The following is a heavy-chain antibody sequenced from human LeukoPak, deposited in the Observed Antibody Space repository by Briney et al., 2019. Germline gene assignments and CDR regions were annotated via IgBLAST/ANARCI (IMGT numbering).Heavy chain of an antibody. Sequence: PGGSLRLSCAASGFTFSSYAMHRVRQAPGKGLEWVTIISYDGSNKYYADSVKGRFTISRDNSKNTLYLQMNSLRTEDTAVYYCTKERRRDDILTGSFSDWGQGILVTVSS. CDR3: TKERRRDDILTGSFSD. D-gene: IGHD3-9*01. V-gene: IGHV3-30*04. J-gene: IGHJ4*02. CDR1: GFTFSSYA. CDR2: ISYDGSNK.